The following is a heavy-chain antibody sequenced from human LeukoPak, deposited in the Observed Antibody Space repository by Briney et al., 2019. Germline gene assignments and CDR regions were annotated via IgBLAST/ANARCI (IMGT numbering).Heavy chain of an antibody. Sequence: GGSLRLSCKGSGYSFTSYWIGRVRQMPAKGLEWMGIIYPGDSDTRYSPSFQGQVTISADKSISTAYPQWSSLKASDTAMYYCERHSFGNRNDGSFDYWGQGTLVTVSS. D-gene: IGHD1-1*01. CDR3: ERHSFGNRNDGSFDY. CDR2: IYPGDSDT. CDR1: GYSFTSYW. J-gene: IGHJ4*02. V-gene: IGHV5-51*01.